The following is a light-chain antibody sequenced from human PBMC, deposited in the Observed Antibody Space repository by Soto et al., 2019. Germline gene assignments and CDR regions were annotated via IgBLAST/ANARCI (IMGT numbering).Light chain of an antibody. CDR3: QHYNTYTWT. CDR2: KAP. Sequence: DIQMTQSPSTLSASVGDRVSITCRASQSISTYLAWYQQKPGKAPKLLIYKAPSLGSGVPSRFSGSGSGTDFTLTISSLQPDDSATYYCQHYNTYTWTFGLGTRVE. J-gene: IGKJ1*01. CDR1: QSISTY. V-gene: IGKV1-5*03.